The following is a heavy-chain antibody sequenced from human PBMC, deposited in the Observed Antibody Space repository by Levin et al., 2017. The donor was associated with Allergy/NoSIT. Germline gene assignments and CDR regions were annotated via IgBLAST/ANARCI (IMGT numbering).Heavy chain of an antibody. CDR2: IYTSGST. V-gene: IGHV4-4*07. Sequence: GSLRLSCTVSGGSISSYYWSWIRQPAGKGLEWIGRIYTSGSTNYNPSLKSRVTMSVDTSKNQFSLKLSSVTAADTAVYYCARGTYDFWSGYDNWFDPWGQGTLVTVSS. CDR1: GGSISSYY. J-gene: IGHJ5*02. D-gene: IGHD3-3*01. CDR3: ARGTYDFWSGYDNWFDP.